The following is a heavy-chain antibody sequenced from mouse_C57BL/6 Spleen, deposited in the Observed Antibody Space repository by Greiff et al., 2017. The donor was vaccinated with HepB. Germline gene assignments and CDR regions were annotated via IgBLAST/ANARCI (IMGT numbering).Heavy chain of an antibody. J-gene: IGHJ2*01. CDR2: INPSSGYT. V-gene: IGHV1-4*01. CDR1: GYTFTSYT. Sequence: VQLQQSGAELARPGASVKMSCKASGYTFTSYTMHWVKQRPGQGLEWIGYINPSSGYTKYNQKFKDKATLTADKSSSTAYMQLSSLTSEDSAVYDGARWDGKFDYWGQGTTLTVAS. CDR3: ARWDGKFDY. D-gene: IGHD2-1*01.